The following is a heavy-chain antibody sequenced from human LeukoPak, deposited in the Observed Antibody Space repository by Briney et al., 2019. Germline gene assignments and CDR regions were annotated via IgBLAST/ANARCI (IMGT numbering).Heavy chain of an antibody. J-gene: IGHJ4*02. Sequence: GGSLRLSCAASGFTVSSNYMSWVRQAPGKGLEWVSVIYSGGSTYYADSVKGRFTISRDNPKNTLYLQMNSLRAEDTAVYYCARGFPDVPFDYWGQGTLVTVSS. V-gene: IGHV3-66*01. CDR2: IYSGGST. D-gene: IGHD3-16*01. CDR1: GFTVSSNY. CDR3: ARGFPDVPFDY.